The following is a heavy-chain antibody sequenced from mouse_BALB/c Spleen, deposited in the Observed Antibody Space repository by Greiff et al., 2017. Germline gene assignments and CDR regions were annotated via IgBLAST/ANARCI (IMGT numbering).Heavy chain of an antibody. J-gene: IGHJ2*01. CDR2: ISYSGST. CDR3: ARLIYYGYDGYFDY. CDR1: GYSITSDYA. V-gene: IGHV3-2*02. D-gene: IGHD2-2*01. Sequence: VQLKESGPGLVKPSQSLSLTCTVTGYSITSDYAWNWIRQFPGNKLEWMGYISYSGSTSYNPSLKSRISITRDTSKNQFFLQLNSVTTEDTATYYCARLIYYGYDGYFDYWGQGTTLTVSS.